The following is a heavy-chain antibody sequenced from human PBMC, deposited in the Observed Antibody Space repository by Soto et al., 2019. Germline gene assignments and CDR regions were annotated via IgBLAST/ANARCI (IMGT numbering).Heavy chain of an antibody. CDR1: GYTFTSYG. CDR2: ISAYNGNT. J-gene: IGHJ6*02. Sequence: ASVKVSCKASGYTFTSYGISWVRQAPGQGLEWMGWISAYNGNTNYAQKLQGRVTMTTDTSTSTAYMELRSLRSDDTAVYYCARDIILEWFAHCYYYGMDVWGQGTTVTV. D-gene: IGHD3-3*01. CDR3: ARDIILEWFAHCYYYGMDV. V-gene: IGHV1-18*04.